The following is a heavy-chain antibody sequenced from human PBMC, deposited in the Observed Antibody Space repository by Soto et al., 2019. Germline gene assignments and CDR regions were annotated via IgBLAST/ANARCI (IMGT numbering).Heavy chain of an antibody. Sequence: ASVKVSCKASGGTFSSYAISWVRQAPGQGLEWMGGIIPIFGTANYAQKFQGRVTITADESASTAYMELSSLRSEDTAVYYCAREEYSSSSSDYYYGMDVWGQGPTVTVSS. J-gene: IGHJ6*02. V-gene: IGHV1-69*13. CDR1: GGTFSSYA. D-gene: IGHD6-6*01. CDR3: AREEYSSSSSDYYYGMDV. CDR2: IIPIFGTA.